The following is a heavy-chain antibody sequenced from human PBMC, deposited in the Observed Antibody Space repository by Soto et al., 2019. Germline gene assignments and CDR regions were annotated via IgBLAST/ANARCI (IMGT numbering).Heavy chain of an antibody. D-gene: IGHD2-2*01. J-gene: IGHJ6*02. Sequence: ASVKVSCKASGYTFTGYYMHWVRQAPGQGLEWMGWINPNSGGTNYAQKFQGWVTMTRDTSISTAYMELSRLRSDDTAVYYCARSIVVVGYYYYGMDVWGQGTTVTVAS. CDR1: GYTFTGYY. CDR2: INPNSGGT. CDR3: ARSIVVVGYYYYGMDV. V-gene: IGHV1-2*04.